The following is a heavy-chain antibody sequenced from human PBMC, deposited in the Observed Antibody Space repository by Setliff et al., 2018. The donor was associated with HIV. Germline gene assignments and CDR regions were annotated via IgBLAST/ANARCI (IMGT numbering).Heavy chain of an antibody. Sequence: SETLSLTCTVSGGSISTHFWSWIRQSPGKGLEWIGYIYYSGTTNYNPSLKSRVTISVDTSKNQFSLKLTSVTAADTAVYYCARGYTYGSPYFYYMDVWATGTTVTVSS. CDR3: ARGYTYGSPYFYYMDV. D-gene: IGHD5-18*01. CDR2: IYYSGTT. J-gene: IGHJ6*03. V-gene: IGHV4-59*11. CDR1: GGSISTHF.